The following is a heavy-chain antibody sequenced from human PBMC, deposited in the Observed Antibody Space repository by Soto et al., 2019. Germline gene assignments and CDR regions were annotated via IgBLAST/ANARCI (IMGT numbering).Heavy chain of an antibody. Sequence: ASVKVSCKASGYTFTSYGISWVRQAPGQGLEWMGWISAYNGNTNYAQKLQGRVTMTRDTSTSTVYMELSSLRSEDTAVYYCARDNWTNAFDIWGQGTMVTVSS. CDR1: GYTFTSYG. J-gene: IGHJ3*02. CDR2: ISAYNGNT. V-gene: IGHV1-18*01. CDR3: ARDNWTNAFDI. D-gene: IGHD1-20*01.